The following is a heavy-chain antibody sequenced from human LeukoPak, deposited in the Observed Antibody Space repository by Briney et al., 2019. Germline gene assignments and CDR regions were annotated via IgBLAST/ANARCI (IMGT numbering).Heavy chain of an antibody. CDR3: AREMVYDFWSGYYIGSYGMDV. Sequence: GGSLRLSCAASGLNISGNAMTWVRQTPEKGLEWVSVIYQDASTSYEDSVKGRFTISRDNSKNTLYLQMNSLTAEDTAVYYCAREMVYDFWSGYYIGSYGMDVWGQGTTVTVSS. CDR1: GLNISGNA. V-gene: IGHV3-53*01. CDR2: IYQDAST. D-gene: IGHD3-3*01. J-gene: IGHJ6*02.